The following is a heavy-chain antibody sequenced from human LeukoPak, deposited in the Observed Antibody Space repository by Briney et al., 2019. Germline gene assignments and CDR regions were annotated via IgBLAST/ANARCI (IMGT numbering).Heavy chain of an antibody. D-gene: IGHD3-22*01. Sequence: ASVKVSCKASGYXFTNYYMCWVRQAPGQGLDWMGWINPHTGVTVYAQKFQGRVTMTRDTSITTAYMELSSLRSDDSAVYYCARQENGYSHWGQGTLVTVSS. CDR3: ARQENGYSH. CDR2: INPHTGVT. CDR1: GYXFTNYY. J-gene: IGHJ4*02. V-gene: IGHV1-2*02.